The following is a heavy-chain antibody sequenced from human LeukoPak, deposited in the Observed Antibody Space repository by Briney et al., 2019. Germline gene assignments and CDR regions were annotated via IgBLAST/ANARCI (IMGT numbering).Heavy chain of an antibody. J-gene: IGHJ6*02. CDR3: ARDRGYSSSWYSFYYYYYGMDV. CDR2: ISSSSSYI. V-gene: IGHV3-21*01. D-gene: IGHD6-13*01. CDR1: GFTFSSYG. Sequence: PGGSLRLSCAASGFTFSSYGMNWVRQAPGKGLEWVSSISSSSSYIYYADSVKGRFTISRDNAKNSLYLQMNSLRAEDTAVYYCARDRGYSSSWYSFYYYYYGMDVWGQGTTVTVSS.